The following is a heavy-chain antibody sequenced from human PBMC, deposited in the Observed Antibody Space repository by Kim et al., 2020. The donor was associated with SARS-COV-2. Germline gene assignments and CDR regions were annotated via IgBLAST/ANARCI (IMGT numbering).Heavy chain of an antibody. J-gene: IGHJ5*02. CDR3: ARVGSIFSEQQLVLRDLFWFDP. D-gene: IGHD6-13*01. Sequence: GGSLRLSCAASGFTFSSYSMNWVRQAPGKGLEWVSSISSSSSYIYYADSVKGRFTISRDNAKNSLYLQMNSLRAEDTAVYYCARVGSIFSEQQLVLRDLFWFDPWGQGTLVTVSS. CDR2: ISSSSSYI. CDR1: GFTFSSYS. V-gene: IGHV3-21*04.